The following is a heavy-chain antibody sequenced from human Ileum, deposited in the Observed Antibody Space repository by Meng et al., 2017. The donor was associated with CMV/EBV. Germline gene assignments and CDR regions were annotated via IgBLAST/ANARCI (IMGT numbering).Heavy chain of an antibody. CDR3: ARVKATVGEIVD. Sequence: SETLSLTCSVSGGSISSSRYYWTWIRQPPGMGLEWIGYIYYTGTTYYHPSLKSRVTISVDTSKNHFSLKLSSVTAADTAVYYCARVKATVGEIVDWGQGTRVTVSS. J-gene: IGHJ4*02. CDR2: IYYTGTT. CDR1: GGSISSSRYY. D-gene: IGHD3-16*01. V-gene: IGHV4-61*03.